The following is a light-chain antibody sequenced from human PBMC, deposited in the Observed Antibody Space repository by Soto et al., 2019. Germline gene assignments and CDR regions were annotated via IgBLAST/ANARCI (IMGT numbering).Light chain of an antibody. J-gene: IGKJ1*01. CDR1: QTVSTNY. V-gene: IGKV3-20*01. Sequence: EIVFTPSPGTLSFSPGERAPLSFRASQTVSTNYLAWYQQKPGQAPRLLIYGASKRATGIPDRFSGSGSGTDFTLTISRLEPEDFAVYCCQQYGSSPRTFGQGTKVDIK. CDR3: QQYGSSPRT. CDR2: GAS.